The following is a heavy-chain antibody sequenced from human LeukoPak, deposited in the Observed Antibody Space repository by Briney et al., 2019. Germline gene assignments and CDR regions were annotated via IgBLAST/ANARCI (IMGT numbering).Heavy chain of an antibody. CDR3: ARDWVYKIDY. D-gene: IGHD5-24*01. CDR1: GFTFSSHL. V-gene: IGHV3-74*01. J-gene: IGHJ4*02. Sequence: PGGSLRLSCAASGFTFSSHLMHWVRQAPGKGLVWVSRISSDGTYTNYADSVRGRFTISRDNAKNTLYLQMNSLRAEDTAVYYCARDWVYKIDYWGRGTLVTVSS. CDR2: ISSDGTYT.